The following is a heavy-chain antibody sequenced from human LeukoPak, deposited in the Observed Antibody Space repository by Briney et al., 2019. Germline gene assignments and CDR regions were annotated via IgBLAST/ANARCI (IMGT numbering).Heavy chain of an antibody. V-gene: IGHV4-39*07. CDR3: ARGRFGELSA. CDR2: IYYSGST. CDR1: GGSISSSSYY. Sequence: PSETLSLTCTVSGGSISSSSYYWGWIRQPPGKGLEWIGSIYYSGSTYYNPSLKSRVTISVDTSKNQFSLKLSSVTAADTAVYYCARGRFGELSAWGQGTLVTVSS. D-gene: IGHD3-10*01. J-gene: IGHJ5*02.